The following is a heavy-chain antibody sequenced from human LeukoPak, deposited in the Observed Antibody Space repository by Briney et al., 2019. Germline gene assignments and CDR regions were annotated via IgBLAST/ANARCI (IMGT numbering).Heavy chain of an antibody. CDR1: GYTFTVYH. J-gene: IGHJ3*01. V-gene: IGHV1-2*02. CDR2: INPNNGGT. CDR3: ARDVANSGRYPDAFNV. Sequence: ASVKVSCKASGYTFTVYHMHWVRQVPGQGLEWMGWINPNNGGTNYAQKFQGRVTMTRDTSISTAYMELSKLRSDDTAVYYCARDVANSGRYPDAFNVWGQGTMVTVSS. D-gene: IGHD1-26*01.